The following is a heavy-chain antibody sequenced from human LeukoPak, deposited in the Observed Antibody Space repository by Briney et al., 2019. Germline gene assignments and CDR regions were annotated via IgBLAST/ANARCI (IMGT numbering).Heavy chain of an antibody. D-gene: IGHD3-10*01. V-gene: IGHV3-30*03. J-gene: IGHJ4*02. CDR2: ISYDGSNK. Sequence: PGRSLRLSCAASGFTFSSYGMHWVRQAPGKGLEWVAVISYDGSNKYYADSVKGRFTISRDNSKNTLYLQMNSLRAEDTAVYYCARHLNYYFDYWGQGTLVTVSS. CDR3: ARHLNYYFDY. CDR1: GFTFSSYG.